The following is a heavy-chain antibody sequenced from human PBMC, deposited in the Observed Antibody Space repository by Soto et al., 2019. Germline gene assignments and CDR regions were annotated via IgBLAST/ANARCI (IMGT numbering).Heavy chain of an antibody. J-gene: IGHJ4*02. V-gene: IGHV3-7*01. D-gene: IGHD6-13*01. CDR3: GRDAGRRFDY. CDR1: GFTFSSYW. CDR2: MNRDGSER. Sequence: EVQLVESGGGLVQPGGSLRLSCAASGFTFSSYWMTWARQAPGKGLEWVASMNRDGSERRYVDSVEGRFTISRDNAKKSLFLQTNSLSPDDTGVYYCGRDAGRRFDYWGQGSLVTVSS.